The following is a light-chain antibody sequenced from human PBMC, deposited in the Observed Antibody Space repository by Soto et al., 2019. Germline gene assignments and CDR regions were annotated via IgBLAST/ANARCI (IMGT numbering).Light chain of an antibody. V-gene: IGKV3-15*01. CDR2: GAS. CDR1: QSVSSKY. CDR3: QQYDNWPIT. J-gene: IGKJ5*01. Sequence: TQCRGSLFWSPVERATLSWTASQSVSSKYLAWYQQKPGQAPRLLISGASTRATGIPARLSGSGSGTEFTLTIISLRSEDFAVYYCQQYDNWPITFGQGPRLEIK.